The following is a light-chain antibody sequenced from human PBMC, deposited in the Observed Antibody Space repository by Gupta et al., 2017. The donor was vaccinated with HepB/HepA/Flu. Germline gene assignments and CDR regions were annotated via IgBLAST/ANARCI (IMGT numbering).Light chain of an antibody. J-gene: IGKJ4*01. V-gene: IGKV1-9*01. CDR1: QGISSY. Sequence: DIQLTQSPSFLSASVGDRVTITRRASQGISSYLAWYQQKPGKAPKLLIYAASTLQSGVPSRFSGSGSGTEFTLTISSLQPEDCATYSCQQLNSYPLNFGEGTQLEI. CDR3: QQLNSYPLN. CDR2: AAS.